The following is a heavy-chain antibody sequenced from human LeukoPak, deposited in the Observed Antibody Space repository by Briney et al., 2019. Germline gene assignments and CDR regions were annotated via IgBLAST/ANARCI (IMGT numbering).Heavy chain of an antibody. V-gene: IGHV1-69*04. CDR2: IIPILGIA. J-gene: IGHJ6*02. Sequence: SVKVSCKASGGTFSSYAISWVRQAPGQGLEWMGRIIPILGIANYAQKFQGRVTITADKSTSTAYMELSSLRSEDTAVYYCAREVCDFWSGYPVSDGMDVWGQGTTVTVSS. D-gene: IGHD3-3*01. CDR1: GGTFSSYA. CDR3: AREVCDFWSGYPVSDGMDV.